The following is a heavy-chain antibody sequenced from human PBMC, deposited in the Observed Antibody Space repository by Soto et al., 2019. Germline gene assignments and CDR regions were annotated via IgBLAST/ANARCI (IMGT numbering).Heavy chain of an antibody. CDR3: AREMATIEVFDY. CDR2: ISHGGDST. J-gene: IGHJ4*02. V-gene: IGHV3-23*01. CDR1: GFTFSSNA. D-gene: IGHD5-12*01. Sequence: GGSLRLSCAASGFTFSSNAMSWVRQASGKGLEWVSGISHGGDSTYYADSVKGRFTISRDNSKNTLYLQMNSLRAEDTAVYYCAREMATIEVFDYWGQGTLVTVSS.